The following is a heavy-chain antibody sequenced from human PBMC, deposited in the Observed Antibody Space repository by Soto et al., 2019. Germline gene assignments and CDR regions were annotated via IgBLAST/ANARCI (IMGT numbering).Heavy chain of an antibody. CDR1: GGSFSGYY. D-gene: IGHD3-10*01. V-gene: IGHV4-34*01. CDR3: ARERITMVRGVIIKSPNYYYGMDV. CDR2: INHSGST. J-gene: IGHJ6*02. Sequence: PSETLSLTCAVYGGSFSGYYWSWIRQPPGKGLEWIGEINHSGSTNYNPSLKSRVTISVDTSKNQFSLKLSSVTAADTAVYYCARERITMVRGVIIKSPNYYYGMDVWGQGTTVTVSS.